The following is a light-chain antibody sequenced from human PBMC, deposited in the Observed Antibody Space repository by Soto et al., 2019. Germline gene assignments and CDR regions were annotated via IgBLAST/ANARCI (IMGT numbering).Light chain of an antibody. CDR1: QDISNY. CDR3: QQYDL. V-gene: IGKV1-33*01. CDR2: DAS. Sequence: DIQMTQSPSSLSASVGDRVTITCQASQDISNYLNWYQQKPGKAPKLLIYDASNLETGVPSRFSGSGSVTDFTFTISSLQPEDIATYYCQQYDLFGPGTKVDIK. J-gene: IGKJ3*01.